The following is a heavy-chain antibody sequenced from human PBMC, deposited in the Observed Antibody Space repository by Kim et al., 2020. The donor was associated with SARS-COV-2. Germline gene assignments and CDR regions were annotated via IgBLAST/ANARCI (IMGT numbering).Heavy chain of an antibody. J-gene: IGHJ5*02. Sequence: GRFTITRDNAKNSLYLQMNSLRAEDTAVYYCASGRGSMTTVTTRWFDPWGQGTLVTVSS. CDR3: ASGRGSMTTVTTRWFDP. V-gene: IGHV3-11*04. D-gene: IGHD4-17*01.